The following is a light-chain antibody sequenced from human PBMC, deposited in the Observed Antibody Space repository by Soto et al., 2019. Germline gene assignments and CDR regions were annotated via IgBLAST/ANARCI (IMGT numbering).Light chain of an antibody. CDR1: QSVSSSY. CDR3: QQYGSSLPT. CDR2: GAS. J-gene: IGKJ5*01. V-gene: IGKV3-20*01. Sequence: EIVLTQSPGTLSLSPGERATLSCRASQSVSSSYLAWYQQKPGQAPRLLIYGASSRATGIPDRFSGSGSGTDFTLTISRLEPEDLAVYYCQQYGSSLPTFGQGTRLEIK.